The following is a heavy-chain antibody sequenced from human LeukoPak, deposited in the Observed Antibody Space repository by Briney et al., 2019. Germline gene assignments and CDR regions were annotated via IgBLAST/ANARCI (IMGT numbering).Heavy chain of an antibody. J-gene: IGHJ6*03. D-gene: IGHD3-22*01. CDR1: GGSISSSSYY. V-gene: IGHV4-39*01. Sequence: SETLSLTCTVSGGSISSSSYYWGWIRQPPGKGLEWIGSIYYSGSTYYNPSLKSRVTISVDTSKNQFSLKLSSVTAADTAVYYCARHVPDRPDSSGYYSDLNYYYYMDVWGKGTTVTISS. CDR2: IYYSGST. CDR3: ARHVPDRPDSSGYYSDLNYYYYMDV.